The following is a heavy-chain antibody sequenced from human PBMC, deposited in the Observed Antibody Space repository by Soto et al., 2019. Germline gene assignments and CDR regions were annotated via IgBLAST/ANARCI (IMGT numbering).Heavy chain of an antibody. Sequence: GESLKISCKGSGYSFTSYWIGWVRQMPGKGLEWMGIIYPGDSDTRYSPSFQGQVTISADKSISTAYLQWSSLKASDTAMYYCARNLYCSGGSCYPFDPWGQGTLVTVSS. V-gene: IGHV5-51*01. CDR3: ARNLYCSGGSCYPFDP. J-gene: IGHJ5*02. CDR1: GYSFTSYW. D-gene: IGHD2-15*01. CDR2: IYPGDSDT.